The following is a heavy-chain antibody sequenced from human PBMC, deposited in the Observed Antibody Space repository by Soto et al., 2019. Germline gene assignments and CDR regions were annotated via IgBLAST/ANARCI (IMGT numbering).Heavy chain of an antibody. CDR2: IRSEADGGTT. D-gene: IGHD1-26*01. Sequence: EVQLVESGGGLVKPGGSLRLSCAASGFAFSDAWMGWVRLAPGKGLEWVGRIRSEADGGTTDYAAPVRTRFTISRDDSGRPLYLQMNSLKTEDTAVYYCTTLPQRIGTYYYYYYTDVWGKGTTVTVSS. J-gene: IGHJ6*03. V-gene: IGHV3-15*01. CDR1: GFAFSDAW. CDR3: TTLPQRIGTYYYYYYTDV.